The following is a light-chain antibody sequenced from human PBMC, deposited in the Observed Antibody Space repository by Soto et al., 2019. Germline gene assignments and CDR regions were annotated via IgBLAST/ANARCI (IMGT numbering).Light chain of an antibody. CDR2: GNS. Sequence: QSVLKQPPSVSGAPGQRVTISCTGSSSNIGAGYDVHWYQHLPGTAPKLLMYGNSIRPSGVPDRFSGSRSGTSASLAITGLQAEDEAHYYCQSYDSSLSGSVVFGGGTKLTVL. J-gene: IGLJ2*01. V-gene: IGLV1-40*01. CDR3: QSYDSSLSGSVV. CDR1: SSNIGAGYD.